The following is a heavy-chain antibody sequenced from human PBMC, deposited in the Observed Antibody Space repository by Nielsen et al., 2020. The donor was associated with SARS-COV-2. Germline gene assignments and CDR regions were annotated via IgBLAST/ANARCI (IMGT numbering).Heavy chain of an antibody. J-gene: IGHJ4*02. Sequence: SETLSLTCSVSGGSISSNFYYWGWIRKPPGKELEWIGSHYYGGSTYYNPSLKSRVTISVDTSKNQFSLNLSSVNATDTAVYFCARVDQVGYIGGVYYFDYWGQGTLVTVSS. CDR3: ARVDQVGYIGGVYYFDY. V-gene: IGHV4-39*07. CDR2: HYYGGST. D-gene: IGHD5-24*01. CDR1: GGSISSNFYY.